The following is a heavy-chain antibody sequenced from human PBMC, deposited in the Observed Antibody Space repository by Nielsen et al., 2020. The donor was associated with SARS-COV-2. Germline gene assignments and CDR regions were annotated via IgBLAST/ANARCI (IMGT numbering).Heavy chain of an antibody. CDR3: ARDESTSYDSSGYSAY. V-gene: IGHV4-39*07. CDR2: IYYSGST. Sequence: WIRQPPGKGLEWIGSIYYSGSTYYNPSLKSRVTISVDTSKNQFSLKLSSVTAADTAVYYCARDESTSYDSSGYSAYWGQGTLVTVSS. D-gene: IGHD3-22*01. J-gene: IGHJ4*02.